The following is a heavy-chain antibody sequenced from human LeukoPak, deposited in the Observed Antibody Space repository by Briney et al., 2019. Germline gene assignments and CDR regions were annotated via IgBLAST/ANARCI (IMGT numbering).Heavy chain of an antibody. D-gene: IGHD6-19*01. V-gene: IGHV4-38-2*02. J-gene: IGHJ4*02. CDR2: IYHSGSS. Sequence: SETLSLTCIVSGYSISSGYYWGWIRQPPGKGLEWIGSIYHSGSSLYNPSLKSRVTISVDTSKNQFSLKLRSMTAADTAVYYCARAGSSGWRGYFDYWGQGTLVTVSS. CDR1: GYSISSGYY. CDR3: ARAGSSGWRGYFDY.